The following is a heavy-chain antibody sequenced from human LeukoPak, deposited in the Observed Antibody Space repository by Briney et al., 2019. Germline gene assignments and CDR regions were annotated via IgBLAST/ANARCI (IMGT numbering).Heavy chain of an antibody. CDR3: ARGKNDYGDSVHGGYYYYYGMDV. V-gene: IGHV6-1*01. CDR2: TYYRSKWYN. CDR1: GDSVSSNSAA. Sequence: SQTLSLTCAISGDSVSSNSAAWNWIRQSPSRGLEWMGRTYYRSKWYNDYAVSVKSRITINPDTSKNQFSLQLNSVTPEDTAVYYCARGKNDYGDSVHGGYYYYYGMDVWGQGTTVTVSS. D-gene: IGHD4-17*01. J-gene: IGHJ6*02.